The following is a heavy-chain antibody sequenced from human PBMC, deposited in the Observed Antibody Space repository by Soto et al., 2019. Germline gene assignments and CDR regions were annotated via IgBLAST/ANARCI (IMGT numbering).Heavy chain of an antibody. Sequence: EVHLLDSGGGLVQPGGSLRLPCAASGFTFTNYAMSWVRQAPGKGLEWVSSISGSGGNTYYADSVRGRFTISRDNTKSTLYLQMNSLRAEDTAIYYCVKARAAGGFDYWGQGTLVTVSS. V-gene: IGHV3-23*01. CDR3: VKARAAGGFDY. J-gene: IGHJ4*02. CDR1: GFTFTNYA. D-gene: IGHD3-10*01. CDR2: ISGSGGNT.